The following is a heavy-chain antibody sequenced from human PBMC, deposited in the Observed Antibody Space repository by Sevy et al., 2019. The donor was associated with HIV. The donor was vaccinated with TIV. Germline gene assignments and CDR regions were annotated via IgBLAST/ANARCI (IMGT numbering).Heavy chain of an antibody. J-gene: IGHJ4*02. D-gene: IGHD2-15*01. Sequence: GGSLRLSCAASGFTFSSYSMNWVRQAPGKGLEWFSYIDKNSGTIYYADSVKGRFLISRDNAKNSLSLQMNGLRDEDTAVYYCTRANLEYCSGGSCSTFGFWGQGTLVTVSS. CDR2: IDKNSGTI. CDR3: TRANLEYCSGGSCSTFGF. CDR1: GFTFSSYS. V-gene: IGHV3-48*02.